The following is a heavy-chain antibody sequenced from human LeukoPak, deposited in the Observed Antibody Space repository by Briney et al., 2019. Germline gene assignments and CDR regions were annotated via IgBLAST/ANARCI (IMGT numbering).Heavy chain of an antibody. D-gene: IGHD2-21*02. CDR3: AGRTVVVTATPYAFDI. V-gene: IGHV4-59*11. CDR1: GGSISSHY. CDR2: IYYSGST. J-gene: IGHJ3*02. Sequence: SETLSLTCTVSGGSISSHYWSWIRQPPGKGLEWIGYIYYSGSTNYNPSLKSRVTISVDTSKNQFSLKLSSVTAADTAVYYCAGRTVVVTATPYAFDIWGQGTMVTVSS.